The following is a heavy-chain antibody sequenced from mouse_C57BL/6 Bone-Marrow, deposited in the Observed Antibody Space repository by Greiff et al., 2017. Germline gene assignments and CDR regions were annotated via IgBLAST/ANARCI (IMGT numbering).Heavy chain of an antibody. Sequence: VQLKESGAELVRPGASVKLSCTASGFNIKDDYMHWVKQRPEQGLEWIGWIDPENGDTEYASKFQGKATITADTSSNTAYLQLSSLTSEDTAVYYCTTLDDGSSDYAMDDWGQGTSVTVSS. J-gene: IGHJ4*01. V-gene: IGHV14-4*01. CDR3: TTLDDGSSDYAMDD. CDR1: GFNIKDDY. CDR2: IDPENGDT. D-gene: IGHD1-1*01.